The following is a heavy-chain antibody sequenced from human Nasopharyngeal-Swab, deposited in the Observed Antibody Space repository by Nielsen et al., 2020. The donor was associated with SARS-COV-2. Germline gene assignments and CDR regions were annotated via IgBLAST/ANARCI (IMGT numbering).Heavy chain of an antibody. J-gene: IGHJ4*02. Sequence: ASVKVSCKASGYNFTIYGFTWVRQAPGQGLEWMGWISTYSGKTKNAQKFQDRVTLTTDTSSNTAYMELRSLKSDDAAVYYCAGASFDYWGQGTLVTVSS. V-gene: IGHV1-18*01. CDR1: GYNFTIYG. CDR3: AGASFDY. CDR2: ISTYSGKT.